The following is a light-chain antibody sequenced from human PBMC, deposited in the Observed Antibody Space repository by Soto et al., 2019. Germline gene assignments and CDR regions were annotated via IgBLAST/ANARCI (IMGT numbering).Light chain of an antibody. J-gene: IGLJ1*01. CDR3: AAWDDSLSGLYL. CDR2: RNN. Sequence: QSVLTQPPSASGTHGQRVTISCSGSSSNIGSNYVYWYQQLPGTAPKLLIYRNNQRPSGVPDRFSGSKSGTSASLAISGLRSEDEADYYCAAWDDSLSGLYLFGTGTKLTVL. V-gene: IGLV1-47*01. CDR1: SSNIGSNY.